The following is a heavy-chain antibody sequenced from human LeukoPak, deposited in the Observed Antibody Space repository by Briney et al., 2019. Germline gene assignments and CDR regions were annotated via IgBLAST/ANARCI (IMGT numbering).Heavy chain of an antibody. CDR3: VKESGPYGAFDI. D-gene: IGHD4-17*01. Sequence: GRSLRLSCAASGFTFSRYGMHWVRQAPGKGLEWVVVIWDGGNNKYYADSVKGRFTISRDNSNNMLYLQMNSLRPEDTAVYYCVKESGPYGAFDIWGQGTMVTVSS. CDR2: IWDGGNNK. V-gene: IGHV3-33*03. CDR1: GFTFSRYG. J-gene: IGHJ3*02.